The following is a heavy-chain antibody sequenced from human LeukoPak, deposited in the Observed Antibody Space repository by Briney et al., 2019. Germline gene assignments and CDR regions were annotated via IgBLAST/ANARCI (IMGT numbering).Heavy chain of an antibody. D-gene: IGHD3-3*01. CDR2: IWYDGSNI. CDR3: ARGYDKPDY. J-gene: IGHJ4*01. CDR1: GFTFGSYG. Sequence: GVSLRLSCAASGFTFGSYGMHWVRQAPGKGPEWVVVIWYDGSNIYYADSVKGRFTISRDNSKNTLFLQMNSLRAEDTAVYYCARGYDKPDYWGQGTLVTVSS. V-gene: IGHV3-33*01.